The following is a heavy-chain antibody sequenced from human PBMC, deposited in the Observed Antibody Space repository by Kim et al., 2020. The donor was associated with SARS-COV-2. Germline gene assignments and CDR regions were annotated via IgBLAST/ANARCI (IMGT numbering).Heavy chain of an antibody. D-gene: IGHD1-26*01. V-gene: IGHV4-39*01. CDR1: GASMSSSRYQ. J-gene: IGHJ6*02. Sequence: SETLSLTCTVSGASMSSSRYQWGWIRQPPGKGLEWIGSIYYSGSTYYNPSLKSRVTIFVDTSKNQFSLKLRSVTAADTAVYYCARVEVGPHGLDVWGQGTTVTVSS. CDR3: ARVEVGPHGLDV. CDR2: IYYSGST.